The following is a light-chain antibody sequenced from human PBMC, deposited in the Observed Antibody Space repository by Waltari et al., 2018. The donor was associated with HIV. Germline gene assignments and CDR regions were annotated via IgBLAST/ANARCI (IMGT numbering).Light chain of an antibody. J-gene: IGLJ1*01. CDR2: QDD. V-gene: IGLV3-1*01. CDR1: KLGNKY. Sequence: SYELTQPPSVSVSPGQTASITCSGDKLGNKYAFWYQQTAGQSPVLVIYQDDKRPSGLPERFSGSNSGNTATLTISGTQAMDEADYYCQTWDNRTARVFGPGTKVTVL. CDR3: QTWDNRTARV.